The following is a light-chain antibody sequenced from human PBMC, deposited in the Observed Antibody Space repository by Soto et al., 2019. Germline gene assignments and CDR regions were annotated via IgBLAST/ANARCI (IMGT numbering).Light chain of an antibody. J-gene: IGKJ2*01. CDR1: QSVSSSY. V-gene: IGKV3-20*01. Sequence: EIVLTQSPGTLSLSPGERATLSCRASQSVSSSYLAWYQQKPGQAPRLLIYGASSRATGIPDRFSGSGSGTDFTLTISRLEPEDFAVYYCQQYVNSPHTCGQGTKLDIK. CDR2: GAS. CDR3: QQYVNSPHT.